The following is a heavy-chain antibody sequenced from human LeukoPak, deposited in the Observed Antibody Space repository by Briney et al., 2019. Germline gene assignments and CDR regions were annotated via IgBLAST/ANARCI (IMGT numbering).Heavy chain of an antibody. CDR2: ISYDGSNK. D-gene: IGHD3-22*01. CDR1: GFTFSSYA. CDR3: AKGITMIVVVIGVSA. J-gene: IGHJ5*02. V-gene: IGHV3-30-3*01. Sequence: SGGSLRLSCAASGFTFSSYAMHWVRQAPGKGLEWVAVISYDGSNKYYADSVKGRFTISRDNSKNTLYLQMNSLRAEDTAVYYCAKGITMIVVVIGVSAWGQGTLVTVSS.